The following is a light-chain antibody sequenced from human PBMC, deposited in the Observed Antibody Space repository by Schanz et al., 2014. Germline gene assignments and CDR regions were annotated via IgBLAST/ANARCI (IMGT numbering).Light chain of an antibody. J-gene: IGKJ4*01. CDR2: GAS. CDR1: QSVSSN. CDR3: QQRSNWPPLT. V-gene: IGKV3D-20*02. Sequence: EIVLTQSPGTLSLSPGERATLSCRASQSVSSNLAWYQQKPGQAPRLLIYGASTRATGIPDRFSGRGSGTDFILTISRLEPEDFAVYYCQQRSNWPPLTFGGGTKVEIK.